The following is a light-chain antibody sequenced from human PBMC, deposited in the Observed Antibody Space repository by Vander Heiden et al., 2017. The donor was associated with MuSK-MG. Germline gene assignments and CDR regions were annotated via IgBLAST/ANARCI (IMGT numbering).Light chain of an antibody. J-gene: IGKJ2*01. Sequence: DFQMTQSPSSLSASVGDRVTITCRASQSISSYLKWYQQKPGRDPKLLIYAASSLQSGVPSRISGSGSGTDFTLTISSLQAEDFATYYCQQSYSTPMYTFGQGTKLEIK. V-gene: IGKV1-39*01. CDR3: QQSYSTPMYT. CDR1: QSISSY. CDR2: AAS.